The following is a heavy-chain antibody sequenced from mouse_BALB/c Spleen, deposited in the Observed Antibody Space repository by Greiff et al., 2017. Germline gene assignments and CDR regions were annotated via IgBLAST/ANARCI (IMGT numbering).Heavy chain of an antibody. D-gene: IGHD3-1*01. CDR1: GYSFTGYF. CDR3: GRGLRWFAY. CDR2: INPYNGDT. J-gene: IGHJ3*01. Sequence: VQLKESGPELVKPGASVKISCKASGYSFTGYFMNWVKQSPGKSLEWIGRINPYNGDTFYNQKFKGKATLTVDKSSSTAHMELLSLTSEDSAVYYCGRGLRWFAYWGQGTLVTVSA. V-gene: IGHV1-37*01.